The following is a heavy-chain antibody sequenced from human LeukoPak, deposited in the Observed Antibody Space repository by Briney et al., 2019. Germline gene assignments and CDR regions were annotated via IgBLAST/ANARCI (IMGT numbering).Heavy chain of an antibody. CDR1: GGSFNAYY. J-gene: IGHJ5*02. CDR2: INHSGST. V-gene: IGHV4-34*01. Sequence: SETLSLTCAVYGGSFNAYYWSWIRQPPGKGLEWIGEINHSGSTNYNPSLKSRVIISIDTSKNQFSLKLSSVTAADTAVYYCARAGIGITGDTRNWFDPWGQGTLVTVSS. CDR3: ARAGIGITGDTRNWFDP. D-gene: IGHD1-20*01.